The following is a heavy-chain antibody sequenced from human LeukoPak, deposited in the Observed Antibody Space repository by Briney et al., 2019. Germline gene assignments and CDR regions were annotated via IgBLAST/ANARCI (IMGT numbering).Heavy chain of an antibody. V-gene: IGHV3-21*01. CDR3: ARDFPGLNDAFDI. J-gene: IGHJ3*02. Sequence: GGSLRLSCAASGFTFSSYSMNWVRQAPGKGLEWVSSISSSSSYIYYADSVKGRFTISRDNAKNSLYLQMNSLRAEDTAVYYCARDFPGLNDAFDIWGQGTMVTVSS. CDR1: GFTFSSYS. CDR2: ISSSSSYI. D-gene: IGHD3-16*01.